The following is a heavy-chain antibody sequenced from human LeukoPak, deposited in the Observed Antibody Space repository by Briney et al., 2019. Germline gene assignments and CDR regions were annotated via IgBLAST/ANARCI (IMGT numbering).Heavy chain of an antibody. D-gene: IGHD5-12*01. CDR1: GVSVTTNY. J-gene: IGHJ4*02. CDR2: IHRGDTRYIYSGGTT. V-gene: IGHV3-66*02. Sequence: QAGGSLRLSCAVSGVSVTTNYMTWVRQSSGKGLEWFSVIHRGDTRYIYSGGTTNYADFVQGRFTISRDDSKNMVYLQMSSLRTDDTAVYYCVTGLWAFGYDYWGQGILVTVSS. CDR3: VTGLWAFGYDY.